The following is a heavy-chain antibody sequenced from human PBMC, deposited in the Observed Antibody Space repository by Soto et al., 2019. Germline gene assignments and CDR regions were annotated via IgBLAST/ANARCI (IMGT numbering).Heavy chain of an antibody. J-gene: IGHJ4*02. Sequence: GASGKVSCKASGYTFTSYGISWVRQAPGQGLEWMGWISAYNGNTNYAQKLQGRVTMTTDTSTSTAYVELRSLRSDDTAVYYCARALVDFWSGYLDYWGQGTLVTVSS. CDR2: ISAYNGNT. CDR1: GYTFTSYG. CDR3: ARALVDFWSGYLDY. V-gene: IGHV1-18*04. D-gene: IGHD3-3*01.